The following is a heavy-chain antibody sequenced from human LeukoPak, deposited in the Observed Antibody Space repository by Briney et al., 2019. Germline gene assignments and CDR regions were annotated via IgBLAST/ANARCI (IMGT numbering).Heavy chain of an antibody. Sequence: GGSLRLSCAASGFTFSSYGMHWVRQAPGKGLEWVTFIRYDGSNKYYADSVKGRFTISRDNSKNTLYLQMNSLRAEDTAVYYCASPYYHDRSGCYPPLDYWGQGTLVTVSS. CDR2: IRYDGSNK. J-gene: IGHJ4*02. V-gene: IGHV3-30*02. CDR3: ASPYYHDRSGCYPPLDY. CDR1: GFTFSSYG. D-gene: IGHD3-22*01.